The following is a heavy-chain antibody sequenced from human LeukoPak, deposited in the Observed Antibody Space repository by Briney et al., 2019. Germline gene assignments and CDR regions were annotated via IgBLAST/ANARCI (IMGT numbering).Heavy chain of an antibody. V-gene: IGHV1-2*02. J-gene: IGHJ6*02. CDR1: RHMDTAFD. Sequence: ASVKVSCNASRHMDTAFDIHGGAGSPGQGLEWMGWINPNSGGTKYAQKFQGRVTMTRDTSISTAYMELSRLRSDDTAVYYCTRESLYSGSYYYYALDVWGQGTTVTVSS. CDR3: TRESLYSGSYYYYALDV. CDR2: INPNSGGT. D-gene: IGHD1-26*01.